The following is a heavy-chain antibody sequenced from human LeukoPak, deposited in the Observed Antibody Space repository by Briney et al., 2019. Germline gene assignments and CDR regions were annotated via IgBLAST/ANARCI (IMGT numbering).Heavy chain of an antibody. CDR3: AVPAAMSYYYYGMDV. CDR1: VYTFTSYD. D-gene: IGHD2-2*01. Sequence: ASVKVSCKASVYTFTSYDINWVRQATGQGHEWMGWMNPNSGNTGYAQKFQGRVTMTRNTSISTAYMELSSLRSEDTAVYYCAVPAAMSYYYYGMDVWGQGTTVTVSS. V-gene: IGHV1-8*01. CDR2: MNPNSGNT. J-gene: IGHJ6*02.